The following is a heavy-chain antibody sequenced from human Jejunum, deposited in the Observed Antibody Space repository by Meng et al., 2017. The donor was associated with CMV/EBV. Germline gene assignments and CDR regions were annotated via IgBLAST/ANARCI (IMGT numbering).Heavy chain of an antibody. V-gene: IGHV4-59*01. D-gene: IGHD3-10*01. Sequence: ASITYYVWSWIRQPPGKGLEWIGFVHYSGRSNYNPSLKSRLTMSVETSKNQFSLTLTSVTAADTAIYYCVRDSYSYGSDSYNWFDPWGQGTLVTVSS. CDR1: ASITYYV. CDR3: VRDSYSYGSDSYNWFDP. J-gene: IGHJ5*02. CDR2: VHYSGRS.